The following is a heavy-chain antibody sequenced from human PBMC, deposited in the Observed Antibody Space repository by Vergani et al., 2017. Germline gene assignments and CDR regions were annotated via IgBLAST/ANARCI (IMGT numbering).Heavy chain of an antibody. D-gene: IGHD1-1*01. J-gene: IGHJ1*01. CDR2: ISSGGTT. CDR1: GFTVSGYY. CDR3: ATKSCGTPGCQIGYFRE. V-gene: IGHV3-66*02. Sequence: EVQVVESGGDLVQPGGSLRLSCAASGFTVSGYYISWVRQAPGKGLEWVSLISSGGTTYYADSVKGRFTISRDNSKSTLYLQMNSLRTEDTAVYYCATKSCGTPGCQIGYFREWGQGTLVTVSS.